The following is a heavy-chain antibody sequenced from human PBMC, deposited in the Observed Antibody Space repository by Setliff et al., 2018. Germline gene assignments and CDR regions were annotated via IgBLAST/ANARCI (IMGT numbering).Heavy chain of an antibody. Sequence: SETLSLTCTVSGGSISSHYWSWIRQPPGKGLEWIGSIYYSGSTNYNPSLKSRVTISVDTSKNQFSLKLSSVTAADTAVYYCAGRRLDYGGNLDAFDIWGQGTMVTVSS. D-gene: IGHD4-17*01. CDR3: AGRRLDYGGNLDAFDI. J-gene: IGHJ3*02. V-gene: IGHV4-59*11. CDR2: IYYSGST. CDR1: GGSISSHY.